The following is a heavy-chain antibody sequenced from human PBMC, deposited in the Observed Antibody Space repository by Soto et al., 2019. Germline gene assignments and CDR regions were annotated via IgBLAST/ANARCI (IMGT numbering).Heavy chain of an antibody. V-gene: IGHV3-30*18. Sequence: GASLRLSCAASGFTFSSYGMHWVRHAPGKGLEWVAVISYDGSNKYYADSVKGRFTISRDNSKNTLYLQMNSLRAEDTAVYYCAKDLNMVRGHYYYYGMDVWGQGTTVTVSS. CDR2: ISYDGSNK. J-gene: IGHJ6*02. D-gene: IGHD3-10*01. CDR1: GFTFSSYG. CDR3: AKDLNMVRGHYYYYGMDV.